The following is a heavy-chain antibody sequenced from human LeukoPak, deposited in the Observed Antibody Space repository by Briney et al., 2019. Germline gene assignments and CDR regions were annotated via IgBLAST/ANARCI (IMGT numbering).Heavy chain of an antibody. CDR2: IYHSGST. D-gene: IGHD5-18*01. Sequence: SETLSLTCAVSGGSISSGGYSWSWIRQPPGKGLEWIGYIYHSGSTYYNPSLKSRVTISVDRSKNQFSLKLSSVTAADTAVYYCARDNGYSYGLDYWGQGTLVTVSS. CDR1: GGSISSGGYS. V-gene: IGHV4-30-2*01. CDR3: ARDNGYSYGLDY. J-gene: IGHJ4*02.